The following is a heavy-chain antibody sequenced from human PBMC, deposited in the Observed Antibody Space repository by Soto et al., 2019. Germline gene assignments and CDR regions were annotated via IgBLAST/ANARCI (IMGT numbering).Heavy chain of an antibody. CDR2: ISSSSGST. V-gene: IGHV3-23*01. CDR1: GFTFSSYS. CDR3: AKTTEGPLDY. Sequence: PGGSLRLSCAASGFTFSSYSMNWVRQAPGKGLEWVSYISSSSGSTYYADSVKGRFTISRDNSKNTLYLQMNSLRAEDTAVYYCAKTTEGPLDYWGQGTLVTVSS. D-gene: IGHD4-17*01. J-gene: IGHJ4*02.